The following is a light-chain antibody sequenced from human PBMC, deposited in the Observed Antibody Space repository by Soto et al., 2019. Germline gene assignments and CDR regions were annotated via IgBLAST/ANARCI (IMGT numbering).Light chain of an antibody. CDR2: KVS. J-gene: IGKJ5*01. CDR3: MQGTHPFT. CDR1: QSLIYSDGNTY. V-gene: IGKV2-30*01. Sequence: DVVMTQSRLSRPVTLVQPGSVCGSSVQSLIYSDGNTYLNWFQQRPGQSPRRLIYKVSNRDSGAPDRFSGSGSGTDFTLKISRVEAEDVGVYYCMQGTHPFTFGHGTRLEIK.